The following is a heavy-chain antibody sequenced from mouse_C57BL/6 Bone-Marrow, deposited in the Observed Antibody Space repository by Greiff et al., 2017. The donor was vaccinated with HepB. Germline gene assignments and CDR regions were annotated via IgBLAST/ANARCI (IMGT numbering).Heavy chain of an antibody. Sequence: VMLVESGPGLVAPSQSLSITCTVSGFSLNSYAISWVRQPPGKGLEWLGVIWTGGGTNYNSALKSRLSISKDNSKSQVFLKMNSMKTDDTARYYCASSYDGYLFAYWGQGALVTVSA. CDR1: GFSLNSYA. CDR2: IWTGGGT. CDR3: ASSYDGYLFAY. D-gene: IGHD2-3*01. J-gene: IGHJ3*01. V-gene: IGHV2-9-1*01.